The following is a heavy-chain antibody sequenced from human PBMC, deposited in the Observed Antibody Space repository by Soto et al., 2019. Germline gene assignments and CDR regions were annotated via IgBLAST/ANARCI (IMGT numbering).Heavy chain of an antibody. Sequence: GGSLRLSCAASGFTFSSYSMNWVRQAPGKGLEWVSSISSSSSYIYYADSVKGRFTISRDNAKNSLYLQMNSLRAEDTAVYYCARGAVAGSGGAIDIWGQGTMVTVSS. CDR3: ARGAVAGSGGAIDI. D-gene: IGHD6-19*01. CDR1: GFTFSSYS. V-gene: IGHV3-21*01. J-gene: IGHJ3*02. CDR2: ISSSSSYI.